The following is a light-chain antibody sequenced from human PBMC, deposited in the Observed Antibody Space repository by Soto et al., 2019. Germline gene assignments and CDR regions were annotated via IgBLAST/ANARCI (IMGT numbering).Light chain of an antibody. Sequence: QSVLTRPASVSGSPGQSITISCTGTSSDVGGYNFVSWYQHHPGKAPKLMIYEVSSRPSGVSNRFSGSKSGNTASLTISGLQAEDEADYYCTSYASSSTLLFGTGTKVTVL. CDR2: EVS. J-gene: IGLJ1*01. CDR3: TSYASSSTLL. V-gene: IGLV2-14*01. CDR1: SSDVGGYNF.